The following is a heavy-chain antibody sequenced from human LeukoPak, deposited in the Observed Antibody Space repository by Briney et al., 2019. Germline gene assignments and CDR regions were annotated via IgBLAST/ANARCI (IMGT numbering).Heavy chain of an antibody. Sequence: GGSLRLSCAASGFSFSFDWMTWVRQAPGKGLEWVANIKPDGSDKYYVDSVKGRFTISRDNAKNSLYLQMNSLRVEDTAVYYCARIYDWTFDYWGQGTLVTVSS. CDR3: ARIYDWTFDY. V-gene: IGHV3-7*01. CDR1: GFSFSFDW. CDR2: IKPDGSDK. J-gene: IGHJ4*02. D-gene: IGHD1-1*01.